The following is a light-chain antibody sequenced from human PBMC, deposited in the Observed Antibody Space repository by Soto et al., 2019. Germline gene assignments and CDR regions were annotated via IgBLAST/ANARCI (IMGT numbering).Light chain of an antibody. J-gene: IGKJ1*01. Sequence: SHMTQSPSTLSASVGDRVTTTCRASQSISSWLAWYQQKPGKAPKLLIYDASSLESGVPSRFSGSGSGTEFTLTISSLQPDDFATYYCQQYNSYSTWTFGQGTKVDIK. V-gene: IGKV1-5*01. CDR3: QQYNSYSTWT. CDR1: QSISSW. CDR2: DAS.